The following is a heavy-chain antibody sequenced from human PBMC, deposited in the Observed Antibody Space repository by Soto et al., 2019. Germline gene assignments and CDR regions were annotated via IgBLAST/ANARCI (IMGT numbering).Heavy chain of an antibody. Sequence: GASVKVSCKASGYTFTSYDINWGRQATGQGLEWMGWMNPNSGNTGYAQKFQGRVTMTRNTSISTAYMELSSLRSEDTAVYYCARDRIAVAGSYWFDPWGQGTLVTVSS. J-gene: IGHJ5*02. V-gene: IGHV1-8*01. CDR2: MNPNSGNT. CDR3: ARDRIAVAGSYWFDP. D-gene: IGHD6-19*01. CDR1: GYTFTSYD.